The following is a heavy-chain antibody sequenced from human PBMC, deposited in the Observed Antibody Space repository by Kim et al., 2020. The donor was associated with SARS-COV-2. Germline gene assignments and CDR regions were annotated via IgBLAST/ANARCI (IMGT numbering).Heavy chain of an antibody. CDR1: GFTFNNYW. Sequence: GGSLRLSCAASGFTFNNYWMSWVRQAPGEGLECVANINKDGSAKYYVGSVKGRFTVSRDNAENSLYLQMSGLRAEDTAVYYCARDLSGSKDAFDIWGQGTMVTVSS. D-gene: IGHD1-26*01. CDR3: ARDLSGSKDAFDI. V-gene: IGHV3-7*03. CDR2: INKDGSAK. J-gene: IGHJ3*02.